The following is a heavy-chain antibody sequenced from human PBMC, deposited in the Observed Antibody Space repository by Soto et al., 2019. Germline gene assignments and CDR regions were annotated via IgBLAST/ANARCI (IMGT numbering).Heavy chain of an antibody. CDR2: INPNSGGT. D-gene: IGHD6-19*01. Sequence: ASVKVSCKASGYTFTGYYMHWVRQAPGQGLEWMGWINPNSGGTNYAQKFQGRVTMTRDTSIGTAYMELSRLRSDDTAVYYCARDPAVTGGYYYGMDVWGQGTTVTAP. V-gene: IGHV1-2*02. CDR1: GYTFTGYY. J-gene: IGHJ6*02. CDR3: ARDPAVTGGYYYGMDV.